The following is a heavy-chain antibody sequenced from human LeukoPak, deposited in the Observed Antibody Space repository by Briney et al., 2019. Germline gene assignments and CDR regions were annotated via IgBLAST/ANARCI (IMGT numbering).Heavy chain of an antibody. V-gene: IGHV3-15*01. J-gene: IGHJ5*02. CDR3: TTDPAHNWNDVWFDP. CDR1: GFTLSNAW. D-gene: IGHD1-20*01. Sequence: GGSLRLSCAASGFTLSNAWMSWVRQAPGKGLEWVGRIKSKTDGETTDYAAPVKGRFTISRDDSKNTLYLQMNSLKIEDTAVYYCTTDPAHNWNDVWFDPWGQGTLVTVSS. CDR2: IKSKTDGETT.